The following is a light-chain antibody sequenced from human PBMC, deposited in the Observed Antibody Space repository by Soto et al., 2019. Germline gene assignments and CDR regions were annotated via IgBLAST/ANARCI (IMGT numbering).Light chain of an antibody. V-gene: IGLV2-14*01. J-gene: IGLJ1*01. Sequence: QSVRTQPASVSGSPGQSITISCTGTSSDVGAYNYDSWYQQYPGEAPKVIIYDVSHRPAGVSNLFSRSKSGNTASLTISGLQTQDEADYYCSSYPSATTSVFGTGTKVTVL. CDR1: SSDVGAYNY. CDR2: DVS. CDR3: SSYPSATTSV.